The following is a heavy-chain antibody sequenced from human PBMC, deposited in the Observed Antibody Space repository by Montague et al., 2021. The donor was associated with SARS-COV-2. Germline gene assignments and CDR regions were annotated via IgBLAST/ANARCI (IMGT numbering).Heavy chain of an antibody. D-gene: IGHD3-22*01. J-gene: IGHJ4*02. V-gene: IGHV3-48*02. CDR1: GFTFGDYS. CDR3: ARLKENYYDRSGYYLFDS. CDR2: ISPTSSSI. Sequence: SLRLSCAASGFTFGDYSMNWVRQAPGRGLEWVSYISPTSSSIYYADSVKGRFTISRDNAKNSPFLQMNSLKDEDTALYYCARLKENYYDRSGYYLFDSWGQETLVTVSS.